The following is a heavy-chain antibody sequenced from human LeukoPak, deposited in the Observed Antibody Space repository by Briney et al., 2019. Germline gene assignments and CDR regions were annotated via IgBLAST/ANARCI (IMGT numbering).Heavy chain of an antibody. Sequence: SETLSLTCTVSGGSISSYYWSWIRQPPGKGLKWIGYIYYSGSTNYNPSLKSRVTISVDTSKNQFSLKLSSVTAADTAVYYCARGQQLRPGHAFDIWGQGTMVTVSS. D-gene: IGHD6-13*01. V-gene: IGHV4-59*01. CDR2: IYYSGST. CDR3: ARGQQLRPGHAFDI. CDR1: GGSISSYY. J-gene: IGHJ3*02.